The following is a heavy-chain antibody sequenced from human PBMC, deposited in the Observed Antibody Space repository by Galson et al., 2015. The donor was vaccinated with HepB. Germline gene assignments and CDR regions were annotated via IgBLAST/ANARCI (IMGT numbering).Heavy chain of an antibody. CDR2: IIPIFGTA. D-gene: IGHD2-15*01. J-gene: IGHJ6*02. Sequence: SVKVSCKASGGTFSGYAISWVRQAPGQGLEWMGGIIPIFGTANYAQKFQGRVTITADESTSTAYMELSSLRSEDTAVYYCARDKLGYCSGGSCSDYYYYYGMDVWGQGTTVTVSS. V-gene: IGHV1-69*13. CDR3: ARDKLGYCSGGSCSDYYYYYGMDV. CDR1: GGTFSGYA.